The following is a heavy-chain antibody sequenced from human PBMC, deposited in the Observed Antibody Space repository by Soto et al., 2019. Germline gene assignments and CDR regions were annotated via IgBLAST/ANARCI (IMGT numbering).Heavy chain of an antibody. CDR1: GGSISSGGYS. D-gene: IGHD1-1*01. Sequence: QLQLQESGSGLVRPSQTLSLTCAVSGGSISSGGYSWSWIRQPPGKGLEWIGYIYHSGSTYYNASLKSRVTISVDRSKNQFSLKLSSVTAADTSVFYCARLYLGKHYFDYWGQGSLVTV. J-gene: IGHJ4*02. V-gene: IGHV4-30-2*01. CDR2: IYHSGST. CDR3: ARLYLGKHYFDY.